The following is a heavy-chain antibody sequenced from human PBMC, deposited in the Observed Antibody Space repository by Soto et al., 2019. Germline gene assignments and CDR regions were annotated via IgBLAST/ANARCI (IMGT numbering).Heavy chain of an antibody. CDR3: AKHSNGGAAGGMDV. V-gene: IGHV3-23*01. Sequence: EVQLLESGGGLVQPGGSLRLSCGTSGFKFDNYAMSWVRQAPGKGLEWVSVISGRGRNIYHADSVKGRFTISRDNSKNTLYLQMTSLRAEDAAVYSWAKHSNGGAAGGMDVWGQGTTVTVSS. CDR1: GFKFDNYA. J-gene: IGHJ6*02. D-gene: IGHD6-13*01. CDR2: ISGRGRNI.